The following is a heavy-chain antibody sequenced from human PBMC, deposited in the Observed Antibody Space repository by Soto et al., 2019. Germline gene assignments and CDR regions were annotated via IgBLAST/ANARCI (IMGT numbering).Heavy chain of an antibody. Sequence: ASVKVSCKASGGTFSSYAISWVRQAPGQGLEWMGGIIPIFGTANYAQKFQGRVTITADESTSTAYMELSSLRSEDTAVYYCAREDIVVVTAAINGGNYYYYGMDVWGQGTTVTVSS. CDR1: GGTFSSYA. CDR3: AREDIVVVTAAINGGNYYYYGMDV. CDR2: IIPIFGTA. J-gene: IGHJ6*02. V-gene: IGHV1-69*13. D-gene: IGHD2-2*01.